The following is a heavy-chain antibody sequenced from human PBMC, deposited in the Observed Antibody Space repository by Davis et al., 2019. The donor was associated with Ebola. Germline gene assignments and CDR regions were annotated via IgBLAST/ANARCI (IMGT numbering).Heavy chain of an antibody. J-gene: IGHJ4*02. CDR2: LGTSADT. CDR1: GFIFRNYV. Sequence: PGGSLRLSCAASGFIFRNYVMSWVRQAPGKGLEWVSTLGTSADTYYADSVKGRFTISRDNSKNTLYLQMNSLRAEDTAVYYCAKDWFDYWGQGTLVTVSS. V-gene: IGHV3-23*01. CDR3: AKDWFDY.